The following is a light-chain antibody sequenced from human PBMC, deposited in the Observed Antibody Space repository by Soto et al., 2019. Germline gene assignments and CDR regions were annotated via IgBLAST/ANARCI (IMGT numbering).Light chain of an antibody. V-gene: IGKV3-15*01. CDR1: QSAISN. J-gene: IGKJ4*02. CDR2: SAS. CDR3: HQYYKWPLT. Sequence: EIGMTQSPATLSVSPGERVTRSCRASQSAISNLAWYQQKPGQTPRLLIYSASARVTDIPARFSGSGSGTDFSLTISSLVAEDCAVEYCHQYYKWPLTFGGGTKVEIQ.